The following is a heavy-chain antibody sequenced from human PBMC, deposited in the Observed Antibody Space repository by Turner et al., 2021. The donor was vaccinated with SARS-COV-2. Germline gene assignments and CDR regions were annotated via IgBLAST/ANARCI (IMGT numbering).Heavy chain of an antibody. D-gene: IGHD3-9*01. CDR3: ARDLRRYVTAAFDV. Sequence: QLQLVESGGGVVQPGRSLRLSCAASGSTLNNYAFHWVRQAPGKGLEWRSAISYDGANTYFADSLKGRFTSSRDNSKNTVYLQMNSLRPEDTAVYYCARDLRRYVTAAFDVWGQGTMVSGSS. CDR2: ISYDGANT. CDR1: GSTLNNYA. V-gene: IGHV3-30-3*01. J-gene: IGHJ3*01.